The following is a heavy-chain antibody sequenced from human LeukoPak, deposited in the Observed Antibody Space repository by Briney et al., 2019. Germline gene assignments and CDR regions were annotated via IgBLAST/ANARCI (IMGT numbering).Heavy chain of an antibody. Sequence: PSETLSLTCAVYGGSFSGYYWSWIRQPPGKGLEWIGEINHSGSTSYNPSLKSRVTISVDTSKNQFSLKLSSVTAADTAVYYCARVGYGDSGPDYWGQGTLVTVSS. D-gene: IGHD4-17*01. CDR3: ARVGYGDSGPDY. J-gene: IGHJ4*02. V-gene: IGHV4-34*01. CDR1: GGSFSGYY. CDR2: INHSGST.